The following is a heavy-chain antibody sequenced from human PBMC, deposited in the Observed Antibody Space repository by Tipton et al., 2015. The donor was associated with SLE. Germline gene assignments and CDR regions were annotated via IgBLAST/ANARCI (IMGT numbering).Heavy chain of an antibody. CDR2: ISASGGST. V-gene: IGHV3-23*01. CDR1: GFTFSSYA. Sequence: GSLRLSCAASGFTFSSYAMSWVRQAPGKGLEWVSGISASGGSTYYADSVKGRFTSSRDNFKNTLYLQMNSLRAEDTAVNYCAAHVLRFLEWLATFDYWGQGTLVTVSS. CDR3: AAHVLRFLEWLATFDY. D-gene: IGHD3-3*01. J-gene: IGHJ4*02.